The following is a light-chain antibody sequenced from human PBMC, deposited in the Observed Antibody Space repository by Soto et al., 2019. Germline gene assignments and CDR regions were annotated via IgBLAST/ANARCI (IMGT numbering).Light chain of an antibody. Sequence: QSLLTPPASVTGSPEPSITIPCTGTSSDVGSSNLVSWYQQNPGTAPKLMIYEGSKRPSGVSNRYSGSKSGNTASLIISGLQAEDEADYYCCSYAGSSTYVFGTGTKVTVL. J-gene: IGLJ1*01. V-gene: IGLV2-23*01. CDR2: EGS. CDR3: CSYAGSSTYV. CDR1: SSDVGSSNL.